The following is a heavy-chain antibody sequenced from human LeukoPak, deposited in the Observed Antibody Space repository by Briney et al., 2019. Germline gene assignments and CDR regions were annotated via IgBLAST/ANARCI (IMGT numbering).Heavy chain of an antibody. Sequence: GGSLRLSCAASGSTFSSYAMSWVRQAPGKGLEWVSAIGGSGGSTYCADSVKGRFTISRDNSKNTLYLQMNSLRAEDTAVYYCAKSKGYCSSTSCYALVTDAFDIWGQGTMVTVSS. J-gene: IGHJ3*02. CDR3: AKSKGYCSSTSCYALVTDAFDI. D-gene: IGHD2-2*01. CDR1: GSTFSSYA. V-gene: IGHV3-23*01. CDR2: IGGSGGST.